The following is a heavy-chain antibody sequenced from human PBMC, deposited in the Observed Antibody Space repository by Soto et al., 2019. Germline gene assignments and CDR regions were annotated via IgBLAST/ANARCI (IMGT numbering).Heavy chain of an antibody. J-gene: IGHJ4*02. D-gene: IGHD3-22*01. CDR1: GFTFSSYW. V-gene: IGHV3-7*03. CDR3: ARDGNFYDTSGFYSD. CDR2: IKQDGSDK. Sequence: EVQLVEPGGGLVQPGGSLRLSCAASGFTFSSYWMNWVRQAPGKGLEWVANIKQDGSDKYYVDSVKGRFTISRDNAKKSLYLQMNSLRAEDTAMYYCARDGNFYDTSGFYSDWGQGTLVTVSS.